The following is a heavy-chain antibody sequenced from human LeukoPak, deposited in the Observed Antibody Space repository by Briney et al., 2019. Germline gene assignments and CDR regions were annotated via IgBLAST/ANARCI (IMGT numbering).Heavy chain of an antibody. D-gene: IGHD5-18*01. CDR1: GYTFTSYY. CDR3: ASTPPGSYGYGDFDY. J-gene: IGHJ4*02. V-gene: IGHV1-46*01. Sequence: EASVKVSRKASGYTFTSYYMHWVRQAPGQGLEWMGIINPSGGSTSYAQKFQGRVTMTRDTSTSTVYMELSSLRSEDTAVYYCASTPPGSYGYGDFDYWGQGTLVTVSS. CDR2: INPSGGST.